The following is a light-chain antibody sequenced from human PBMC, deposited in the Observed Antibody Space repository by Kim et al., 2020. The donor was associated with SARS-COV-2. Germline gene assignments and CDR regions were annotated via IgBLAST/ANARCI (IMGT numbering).Light chain of an antibody. V-gene: IGKV3-20*01. CDR1: QSVSSSY. CDR2: GAS. Sequence: EIVLTQSPGTLSLSPGERATLSCRASQSVSSSYLAWYQKKPGQAPRLLIYGASSRATGIPDRFRGSGSGTDFTLTISRLEPEDFAVYYCQQYGSSPQTFGQGTKLEI. J-gene: IGKJ2*01. CDR3: QQYGSSPQT.